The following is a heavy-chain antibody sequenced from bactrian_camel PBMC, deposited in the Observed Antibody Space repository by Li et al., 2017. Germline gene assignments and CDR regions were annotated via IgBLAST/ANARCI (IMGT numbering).Heavy chain of an antibody. V-gene: IGHV3S1*01. CDR2: VLTADDSA. D-gene: IGHD2*01. Sequence: HVQLVESGGGSVQAGGSLRLSCLASEYTPSRGCMAWFRQSPGQDRRGVAVVLTADDSAAYGDSVEGRFTISRDNAKNTLYLQMSSLKPEDTAMYYCAADTDSLCYTRKVTVFPYSGQGTQVTVS. J-gene: IGHJ4*01. CDR1: EYTPSRGC. CDR3: AADTDSLCYTRKVTVFPY.